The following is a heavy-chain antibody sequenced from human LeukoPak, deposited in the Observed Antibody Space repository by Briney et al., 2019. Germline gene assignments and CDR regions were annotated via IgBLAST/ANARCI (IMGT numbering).Heavy chain of an antibody. Sequence: PSETQSLTCTVSGGSISSYYWSWIRQPAGKGLEWIGRIYTSGSTNYNPSLKSRVTMSVDTSKNQFSLKLSSVTAADTAVYYCARSPRYSSSWYDSHLLDYWGQGTLVTVSS. CDR2: IYTSGST. J-gene: IGHJ4*02. CDR3: ARSPRYSSSWYDSHLLDY. CDR1: GGSISSYY. V-gene: IGHV4-4*07. D-gene: IGHD6-13*01.